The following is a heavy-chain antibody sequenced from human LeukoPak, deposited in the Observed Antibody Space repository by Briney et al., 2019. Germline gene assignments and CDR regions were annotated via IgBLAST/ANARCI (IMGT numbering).Heavy chain of an antibody. CDR1: GYAFTNYW. D-gene: IGHD4-23*01. CDR2: IYPGDSDT. Sequence: RGESLKISCKGSGYAFTNYWIGWVRQMPGKGLEFMGIIYPGDSDTRYSPSFQGQVTISADKSSGTAYLQWSSLKASDTAMYYCARLPTVVTTPGLDYWGQGTLVTVSS. J-gene: IGHJ4*02. CDR3: ARLPTVVTTPGLDY. V-gene: IGHV5-51*01.